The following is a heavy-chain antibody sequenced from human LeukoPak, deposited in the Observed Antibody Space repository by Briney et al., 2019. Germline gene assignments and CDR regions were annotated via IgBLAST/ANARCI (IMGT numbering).Heavy chain of an antibody. V-gene: IGHV5-51*01. CDR1: GYSFTSYW. Sequence: GESLKISCKGSGYSFTSYWIGWVRHMPGKGLEWMGIIYPGDSDTRYSPSFQGQVTISADKSISTAYLQWSSLKASDTAMYYCARLDRYCSGGSCADAFDIWGQGTMVTVSS. CDR3: ARLDRYCSGGSCADAFDI. J-gene: IGHJ3*02. CDR2: IYPGDSDT. D-gene: IGHD2-15*01.